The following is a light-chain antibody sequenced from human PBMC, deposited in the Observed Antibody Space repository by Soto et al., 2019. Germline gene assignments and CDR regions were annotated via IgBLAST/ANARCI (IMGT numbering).Light chain of an antibody. CDR1: SSDVGGYNY. CDR2: DVN. CDR3: SSYSSTTTLV. J-gene: IGLJ3*02. Sequence: QSALTQPASVSGSPGQSITISCTGTSSDVGGYNYVSWYQQRPGKAPKLMIYDVNNRPSGVSNRFSASKSGNTASLTISGLHAEDEADYYCSSYSSTTTLVFGGGTKVTVL. V-gene: IGLV2-14*01.